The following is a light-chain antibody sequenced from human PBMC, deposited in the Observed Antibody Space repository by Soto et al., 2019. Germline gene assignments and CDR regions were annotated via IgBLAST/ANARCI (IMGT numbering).Light chain of an antibody. CDR1: GSNVGAYNY. CDR2: DVN. CDR3: CSYAGTYTGV. V-gene: IGLV2-11*01. J-gene: IGLJ3*02. Sequence: QSALTQPRSVSGSPGQSVTISCTGTGSNVGAYNYVSWYQRHPGKAPKLMIYDVNKRPSGVPDRFSGSKSDNTASLTISGLQADDEADYFCCSYAGTYTGVFGGGTKLTVL.